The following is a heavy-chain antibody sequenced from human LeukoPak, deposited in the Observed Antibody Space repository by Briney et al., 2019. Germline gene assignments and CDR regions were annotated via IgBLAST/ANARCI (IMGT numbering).Heavy chain of an antibody. V-gene: IGHV1-69*02. J-gene: IGHJ4*02. CDR2: IIPILGIA. D-gene: IGHD5-24*01. Sequence: SVKVSCKASGGTFSSYTISWVRQAPGQGLEWMGRIIPILGIANYAQKFQGRVTITADKSTSTAYMELSSLRSEDTAVYYCARVQEVDGYNQWGQGTLVTVSS. CDR1: GGTFSSYT. CDR3: ARVQEVDGYNQ.